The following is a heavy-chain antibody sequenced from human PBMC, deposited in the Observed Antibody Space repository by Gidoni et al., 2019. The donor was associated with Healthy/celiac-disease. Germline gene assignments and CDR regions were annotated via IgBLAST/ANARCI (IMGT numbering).Heavy chain of an antibody. V-gene: IGHV4-34*01. CDR1: GGSFSGYS. CDR3: ARVWGSIAAAGTLVDY. Sequence: QVQLQQWGAGLLKPSETLSLTCAVYGGSFSGYSWSWIRQPPGKGLEWIGEINHSGSTNYNPSLKSRVTISVDTSKNQFSLKLSSVTAADTAVYYCARVWGSIAAAGTLVDYWGQGTLVIVSS. CDR2: INHSGST. J-gene: IGHJ4*02. D-gene: IGHD6-13*01.